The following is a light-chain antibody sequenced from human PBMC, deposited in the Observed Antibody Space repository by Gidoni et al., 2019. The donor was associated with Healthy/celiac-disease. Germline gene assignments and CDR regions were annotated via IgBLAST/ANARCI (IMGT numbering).Light chain of an antibody. Sequence: DIQMTQSPSTLSASVVDRVTITCRASQSISSWLAWYQQKPGKAPKLLIYKASSLESGVPSRFSGSGSGTEVTLTISSLQPDDFATDYCQQYNSYSETFGQGTKVEIK. CDR2: KAS. V-gene: IGKV1-5*03. CDR3: QQYNSYSET. CDR1: QSISSW. J-gene: IGKJ1*01.